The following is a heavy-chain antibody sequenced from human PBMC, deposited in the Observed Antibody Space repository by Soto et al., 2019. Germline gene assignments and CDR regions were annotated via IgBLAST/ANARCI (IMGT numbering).Heavy chain of an antibody. Sequence: GGSLRLSCAASGFTFSTYAMSWVRQAPGKGLEWVSAISGSGGSTYYADSVKGRFTISRDNSKNTLYLQMNSLRAEDTALYYCAKSYSSNWYDYFDYWGQGTLVTVSS. CDR3: AKSYSSNWYDYFDY. CDR2: ISGSGGST. J-gene: IGHJ4*02. D-gene: IGHD6-13*01. V-gene: IGHV3-23*01. CDR1: GFTFSTYA.